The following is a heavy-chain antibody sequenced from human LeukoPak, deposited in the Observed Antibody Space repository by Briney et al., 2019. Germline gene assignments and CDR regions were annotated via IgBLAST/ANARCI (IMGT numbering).Heavy chain of an antibody. J-gene: IGHJ3*02. D-gene: IGHD1-26*01. CDR3: AKAPLVGASGDAFDI. V-gene: IGHV4-39*07. CDR1: GGSISSSSYY. Sequence: SETLSLTCTVSGGSISSSSYYWGWIRQPPGKGLEWIGSIYYSGSTYYNPSLKSRVTISVDTSKNQFSLKLSSVTAADTAVYYCAKAPLVGASGDAFDIWGQGTMVTVSS. CDR2: IYYSGST.